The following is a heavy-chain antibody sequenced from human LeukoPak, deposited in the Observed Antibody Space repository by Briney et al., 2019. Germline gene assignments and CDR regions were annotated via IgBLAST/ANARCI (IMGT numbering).Heavy chain of an antibody. V-gene: IGHV3-23*01. D-gene: IGHD2-2*01. Sequence: GGSLRLSCAASGFTFSSYAMSWVRQAPGKGLEWVSAISGSGGCTYYADSVKGRFTISRDNSKNTLYLQMNSLRAEDTAVYYCARAQVPRSSYYYGMDVWGQGTTVTVSS. CDR1: GFTFSSYA. J-gene: IGHJ6*02. CDR3: ARAQVPRSSYYYGMDV. CDR2: ISGSGGCT.